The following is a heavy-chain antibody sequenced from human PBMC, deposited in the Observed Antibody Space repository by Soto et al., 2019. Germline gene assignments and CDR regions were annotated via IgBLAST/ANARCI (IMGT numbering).Heavy chain of an antibody. CDR1: GYSFTSYW. CDR3: ARLEGLQQQLTL. CDR2: IDPSDSYT. Sequence: PGESLNISCRGSGYSFTSYWISWVRQMPGKGLEWMGRIDPSDSYTNYSPSFQGHVTISADKSISTAYLQWSSLKASDTAMYYCARLEGLQQQLTLWGQGTLVTVSS. V-gene: IGHV5-10-1*01. J-gene: IGHJ4*02. D-gene: IGHD6-13*01.